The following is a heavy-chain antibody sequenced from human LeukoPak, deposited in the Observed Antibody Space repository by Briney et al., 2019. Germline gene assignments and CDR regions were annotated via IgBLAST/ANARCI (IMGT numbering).Heavy chain of an antibody. CDR2: ISSSSSYI. D-gene: IGHD3-3*01. Sequence: ATLSLTCTVSGGSISSSSYYWGWIRQPPGKGLEWVSSISSSSSYIYYADSVKGRFTISRDNAKNSLYLQMNSLRAEDTAVYYCARGGLCDFWSGFDYWGQGTLVTVSS. CDR3: ARGGLCDFWSGFDY. V-gene: IGHV3-21*01. CDR1: GGSISSSS. J-gene: IGHJ4*02.